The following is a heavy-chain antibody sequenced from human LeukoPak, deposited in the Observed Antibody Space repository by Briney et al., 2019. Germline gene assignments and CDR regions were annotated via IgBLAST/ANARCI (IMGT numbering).Heavy chain of an antibody. J-gene: IGHJ3*02. Sequence: RPSETLSLTCTVSGGSISSSSYYWGWIRQPPGKGLEWIGSIYYSGSTYYNPSLKSRVTISVDTSKNQFSLKLSSVTAADTAVYYCARHTEVVVITPDGAFDIWGQGTMVTVSS. CDR2: IYYSGST. V-gene: IGHV4-39*01. CDR3: ARHTEVVVITPDGAFDI. CDR1: GGSISSSSYY. D-gene: IGHD3-22*01.